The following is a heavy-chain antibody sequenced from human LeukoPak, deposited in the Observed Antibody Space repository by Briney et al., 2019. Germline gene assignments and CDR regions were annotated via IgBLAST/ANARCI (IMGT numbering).Heavy chain of an antibody. Sequence: GASVKVSCKASGYTFTGYYMHWVRQAPGQGLEWMGWINPNSGGTNYAQKFQGRVTMTRDTSISTAYMELSRLRSDDTAVYYCARVQRWSGYPIDYWGQGTLVTVSS. CDR2: INPNSGGT. CDR1: GYTFTGYY. D-gene: IGHD3-3*01. CDR3: ARVQRWSGYPIDY. J-gene: IGHJ4*02. V-gene: IGHV1-2*02.